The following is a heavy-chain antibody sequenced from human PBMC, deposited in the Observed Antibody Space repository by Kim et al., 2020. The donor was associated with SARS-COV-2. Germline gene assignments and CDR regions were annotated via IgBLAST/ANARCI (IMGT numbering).Heavy chain of an antibody. D-gene: IGHD3-16*01. Sequence: RYSPSFQGQVTISADKSISTAYLQWSSLKASDTAMYYCARRGMASNGMDVWGQGTTVTVSS. J-gene: IGHJ6*02. V-gene: IGHV5-51*01. CDR3: ARRGMASNGMDV.